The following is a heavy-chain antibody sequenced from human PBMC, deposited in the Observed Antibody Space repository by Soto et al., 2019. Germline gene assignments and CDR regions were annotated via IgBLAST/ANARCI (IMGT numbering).Heavy chain of an antibody. Sequence: GSVKVSCKASGYSFTGYYIHWVRQAPGQGLEWMGWINPNSGGTNYAQKFQGWVTMTRDTSISTAYMELSRLRSDDTAVYYRAREIRDEGYTSSWYHYYYYGMEVWGQGTTVTVSS. CDR1: GYSFTGYY. CDR3: AREIRDEGYTSSWYHYYYYGMEV. D-gene: IGHD6-13*01. J-gene: IGHJ6*02. CDR2: INPNSGGT. V-gene: IGHV1-2*04.